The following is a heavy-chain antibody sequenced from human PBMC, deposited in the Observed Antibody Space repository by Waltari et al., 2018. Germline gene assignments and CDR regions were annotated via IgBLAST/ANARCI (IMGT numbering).Heavy chain of an antibody. Sequence: EVQVLESGGGLVQPGGSLRLSCAASGFTFTTYAMTWVRQAPGKGLEWVSTISASGDTTYYADAVKGRFTISRDNSKNTLYLQMNSLRAEDTAVYYCADGEDWGQGTLVTVSS. CDR3: ADGED. CDR2: ISASGDTT. CDR1: GFTFTTYA. D-gene: IGHD3-10*01. V-gene: IGHV3-23*01. J-gene: IGHJ4*02.